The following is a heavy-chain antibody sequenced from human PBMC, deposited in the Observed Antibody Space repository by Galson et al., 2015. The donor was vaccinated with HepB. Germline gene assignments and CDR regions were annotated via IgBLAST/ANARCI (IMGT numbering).Heavy chain of an antibody. V-gene: IGHV3-30*04. CDR2: ISPDGRTT. Sequence: SLRLSCAASGFTFTTHNIHWVRQAPVKGLEWLAIISPDGRTTFYADSVKGRFTISRDNSKNTLFLQMNSLRPEDTAVYYCARDFNWNYDYWGQGTLVTVSS. CDR1: GFTFTTHN. CDR3: ARDFNWNYDY. J-gene: IGHJ4*02. D-gene: IGHD1-1*01.